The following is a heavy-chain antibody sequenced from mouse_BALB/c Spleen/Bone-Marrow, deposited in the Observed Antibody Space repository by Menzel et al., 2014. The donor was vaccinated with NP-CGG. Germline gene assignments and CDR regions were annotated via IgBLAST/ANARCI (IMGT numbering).Heavy chain of an antibody. V-gene: IGHV1-18*01. CDR1: GYSFTGYT. J-gene: IGHJ2*01. CDR2: INPYNGGT. D-gene: IGHD2-10*01. CDR3: ARGPYYGYYFDY. Sequence: EVQLQQSGLELVKPGASMKISCKASGYSFTGYTMNWVKQSPGKNLEWIGLINPYNGGTSYNQKFKGKATLTVDKSSSTACMELLSLTSEDSAVYYCARGPYYGYYFDYWGQGTTLTVSS.